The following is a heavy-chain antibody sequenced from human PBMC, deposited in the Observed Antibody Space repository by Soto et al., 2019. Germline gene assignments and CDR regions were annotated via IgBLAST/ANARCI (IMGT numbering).Heavy chain of an antibody. V-gene: IGHV4-31*03. Sequence: QVQLQESGPRLVEASQTLSLTCTVSNGSITSGGYYWSWIRQPPGKRLEWIGYIYHSGSTFYSPSLQSRLTMSVDTSKNQFSLTLSSVTAADTAVYHCARMSGTYYVPGYWGQGTPVTVSS. CDR1: NGSITSGGYY. CDR3: ARMSGTYYVPGY. D-gene: IGHD1-26*01. CDR2: IYHSGST. J-gene: IGHJ4*02.